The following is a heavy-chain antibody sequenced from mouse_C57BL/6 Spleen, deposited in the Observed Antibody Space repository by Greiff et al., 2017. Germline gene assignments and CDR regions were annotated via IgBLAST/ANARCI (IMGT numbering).Heavy chain of an antibody. CDR1: GYTFTDYY. CDR2: IYPGSGNT. J-gene: IGHJ1*03. CDR3: ARERNLYFDV. Sequence: QVQLQQSGAELVRPGASVKLSCKASGYTFTDYYINWVKQRPGQGLEWIARIYPGSGNTYYNEKFKGKATLTAEKSSSTAYMQLSSLTSEDSAVYFCARERNLYFDVWGTGTTVTVSS. V-gene: IGHV1-76*01.